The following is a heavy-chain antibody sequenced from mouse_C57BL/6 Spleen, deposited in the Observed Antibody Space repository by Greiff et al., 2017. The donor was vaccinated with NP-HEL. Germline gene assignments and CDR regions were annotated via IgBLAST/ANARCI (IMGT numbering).Heavy chain of an antibody. V-gene: IGHV5-17*01. CDR2: ISSGSSTI. Sequence: EVMLVESGGGLVKPGGSLKLSCAASGFTFSDYGMHWVRQAPEKGLEWVAYISSGSSTIYYADTVKGRFTISRDNAKNTLFLQMTSLRSEDAAMYYCARRLQYYFDYWGQGTTLTVSS. CDR3: ARRLQYYFDY. D-gene: IGHD3-2*02. J-gene: IGHJ2*01. CDR1: GFTFSDYG.